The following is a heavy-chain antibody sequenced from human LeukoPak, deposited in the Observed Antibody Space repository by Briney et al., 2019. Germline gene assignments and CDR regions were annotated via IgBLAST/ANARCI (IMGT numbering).Heavy chain of an antibody. Sequence: GGSLRLSCAASGFTFSSYGMHWVRQAPGKGLEGVAVIWYDGSNKYYADSVTGRFTISRDNSKNTLHLQMNSLRAEDTAVYYCARDKYGSGSYFDYWGQGTLVTVSS. V-gene: IGHV3-33*01. D-gene: IGHD3-10*01. CDR3: ARDKYGSGSYFDY. J-gene: IGHJ4*02. CDR1: GFTFSSYG. CDR2: IWYDGSNK.